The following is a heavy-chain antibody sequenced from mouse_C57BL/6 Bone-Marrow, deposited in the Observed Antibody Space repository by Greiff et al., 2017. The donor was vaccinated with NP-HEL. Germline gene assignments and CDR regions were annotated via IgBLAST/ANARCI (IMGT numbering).Heavy chain of an antibody. CDR1: GFTFSDYG. D-gene: IGHD2-3*01. V-gene: IGHV5-17*01. J-gene: IGHJ1*03. CDR2: ISSGSSTI. Sequence: EVKLVESGGGLVKPGGSLKLSCAASGFTFSDYGMHWVRQAPEKGLEWVAYISSGSSTIYYADTVKGRFTISRDNAKKTLFLQMTSLRSEDTAMYYCARDDGYFYFDVWGTGTTVTVSS. CDR3: ARDDGYFYFDV.